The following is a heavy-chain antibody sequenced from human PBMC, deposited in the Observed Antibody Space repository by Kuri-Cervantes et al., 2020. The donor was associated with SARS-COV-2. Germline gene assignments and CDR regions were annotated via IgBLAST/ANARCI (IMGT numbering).Heavy chain of an antibody. Sequence: GGSLRLSCAASGFTVSDYYMTWVRQAPGKGLEWVSVIYVHRTEYADSVKGRFTISRDNPNNTVYLQMNSLRAEDAAVYYCARGRYTNSWYYFDYWGQGTLVTVSS. V-gene: IGHV3-53*01. J-gene: IGHJ4*02. CDR1: GFTVSDYY. D-gene: IGHD6-13*01. CDR3: ARGRYTNSWYYFDY. CDR2: IYVHRT.